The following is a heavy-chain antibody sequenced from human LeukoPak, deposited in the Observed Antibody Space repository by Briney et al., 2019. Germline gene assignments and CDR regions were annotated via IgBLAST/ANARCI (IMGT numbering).Heavy chain of an antibody. CDR2: IYTSGST. J-gene: IGHJ6*03. D-gene: IGHD2-2*01. CDR1: GGSISSGSYY. Sequence: NPSQTLSLTCTVSGGSISSGSYYWSWIRQPAGKGLEWIGRIYTSGSTNYNPSLKSRVTISVDTSENQFSLKLSSVTAADTAVYYCARGVVVVPAAPLGYYYMDVWGKGTTVTVSS. CDR3: ARGVVVVPAAPLGYYYMDV. V-gene: IGHV4-61*02.